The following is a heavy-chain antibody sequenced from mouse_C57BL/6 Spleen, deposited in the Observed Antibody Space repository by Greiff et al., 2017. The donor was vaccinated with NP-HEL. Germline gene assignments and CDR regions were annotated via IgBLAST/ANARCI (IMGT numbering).Heavy chain of an antibody. CDR2: IRSKSNNYAT. V-gene: IGHV10-1*01. D-gene: IGHD1-1*01. CDR1: GFSFNTYA. Sequence: EVQGVESGGGLVQPKGSLKLSCAASGFSFNTYAMNWVRQAPGKGLEWVARIRSKSNNYATYYADSVKDRFTISRDDSESMLHLQMNNLKTEDTAMYYCVRLYYGSSYGYFDVWGTGTTVTVSS. J-gene: IGHJ1*03. CDR3: VRLYYGSSYGYFDV.